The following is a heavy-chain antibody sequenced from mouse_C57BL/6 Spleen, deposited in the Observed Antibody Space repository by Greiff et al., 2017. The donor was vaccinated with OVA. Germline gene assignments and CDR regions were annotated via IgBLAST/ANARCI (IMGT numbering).Heavy chain of an antibody. D-gene: IGHD1-1*01. CDR3: ARSPRITTVGYCDV. J-gene: IGHJ1*03. CDR1: GYTFTDYY. Sequence: VQLQQSGPVLVKPGASVKMSCKASGYTFTDYYMNWVNQSHGKRLEWIGVINPYNGGTSYNQKLKGKATLTVDKSSSTAYMELNSLTSEDSAVYYCARSPRITTVGYCDVWGTGTTVTVSS. V-gene: IGHV1-19*01. CDR2: INPYNGGT.